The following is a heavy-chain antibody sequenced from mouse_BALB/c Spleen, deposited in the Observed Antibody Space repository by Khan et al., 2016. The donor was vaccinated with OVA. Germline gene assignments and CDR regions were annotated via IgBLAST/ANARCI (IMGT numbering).Heavy chain of an antibody. J-gene: IGHJ4*01. CDR2: IWGDGST. CDR3: AKFTPDYYSMDY. CDR1: GFSLTSYG. V-gene: IGHV2-3*01. D-gene: IGHD1-1*01. Sequence: VQLVESRPGLVAPSQSLSITCTVSGFSLTSYGVSWVRQSPGKGLEWLGVIWGDGSTNYHSTLISRLIISKDNSKSQVFLKLTGLQTDDTATYYCAKFTPDYYSMDYWGQGTSVTVSS.